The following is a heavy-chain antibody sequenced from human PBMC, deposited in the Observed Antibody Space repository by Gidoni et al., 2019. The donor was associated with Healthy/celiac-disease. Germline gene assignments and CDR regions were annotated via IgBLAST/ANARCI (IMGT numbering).Heavy chain of an antibody. Sequence: EVQLVQSGAEVKKPGESLTISCKGSGYSFTSYWIGWVRQMPGKGLEWMGIIYPGDSDTRYSPSFQGQVTISADKSISTAYLQWSSLKASDTAMYYCARHRERAVAAIGADWYFDLWGRGTLVTVSS. CDR3: ARHRERAVAAIGADWYFDL. D-gene: IGHD6-19*01. CDR2: IYPGDSDT. J-gene: IGHJ2*01. CDR1: GYSFTSYW. V-gene: IGHV5-51*01.